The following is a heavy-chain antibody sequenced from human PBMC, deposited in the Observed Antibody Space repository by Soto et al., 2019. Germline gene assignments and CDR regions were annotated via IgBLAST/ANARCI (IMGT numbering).Heavy chain of an antibody. CDR1: GFSFRDHH. J-gene: IGHJ4*02. Sequence: GGSLRLSCATSGFSFRDHHMDWVRQAPGKGLEWVGRVRNKRNGHTTEYATSVKGRFTISRDDSKDSIYLEMNSLQTEDTAVYFCARDNNWTFDYWGQGTLVTVSA. CDR2: VRNKRNGHTT. D-gene: IGHD3-3*01. V-gene: IGHV3-72*01. CDR3: ARDNNWTFDY.